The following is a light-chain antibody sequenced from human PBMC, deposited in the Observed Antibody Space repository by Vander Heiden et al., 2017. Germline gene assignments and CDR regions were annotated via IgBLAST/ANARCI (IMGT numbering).Light chain of an antibody. CDR2: LGS. Sequence: DIVMTQSPRSLPVTPGEPASISCRSSQSLLHSNGYNYLDWDLQRPGQSPQLLIYLGSDRASGVPDRFSGSGSGTDFTLKISSVEAEDVGVYYCMQVLQSPPTFGQGTRLELK. CDR3: MQVLQSPPT. CDR1: QSLLHSNGYNY. V-gene: IGKV2-28*01. J-gene: IGKJ5*01.